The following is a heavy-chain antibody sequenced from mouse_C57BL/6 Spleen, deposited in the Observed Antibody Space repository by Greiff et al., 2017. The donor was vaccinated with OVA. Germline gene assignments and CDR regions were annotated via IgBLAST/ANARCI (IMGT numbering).Heavy chain of an antibody. CDR1: GFTFSDYG. V-gene: IGHV5-17*01. Sequence: EVKLVESGGGLVKPGGSLKLSCAASGFTFSDYGMHWVRQAPEKGLEWVAYISSGSSTIYYADTVKGRFTISRDNAKNTLFLQMTSLRSEDTAMYYCARKVYYDYDEGSHGHAMDYWDQGTSVTVSS. CDR3: ARKVYYDYDEGSHGHAMDY. CDR2: ISSGSSTI. J-gene: IGHJ4*01. D-gene: IGHD2-4*01.